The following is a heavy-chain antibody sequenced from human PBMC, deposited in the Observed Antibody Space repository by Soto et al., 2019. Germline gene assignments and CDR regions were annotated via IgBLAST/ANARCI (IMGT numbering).Heavy chain of an antibody. CDR3: AREDPFMVRVTYYYYGMDV. Sequence: HPGGSLRLSCAASGFTFSSYSMNWVRQAPGKGLEWVSYISSSSSTIYYADSVKGRFTISRDNAKNSLYLQMNSLRDEDTAVYYCAREDPFMVRVTYYYYGMDVWGQGTTVTVSS. CDR2: ISSSSSTI. D-gene: IGHD3-10*01. V-gene: IGHV3-48*02. CDR1: GFTFSSYS. J-gene: IGHJ6*02.